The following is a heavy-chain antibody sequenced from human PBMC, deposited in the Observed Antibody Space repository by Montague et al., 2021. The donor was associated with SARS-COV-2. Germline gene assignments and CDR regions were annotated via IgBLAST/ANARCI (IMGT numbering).Heavy chain of an antibody. CDR3: ARIRYDILTGYQTLFDY. J-gene: IGHJ4*02. V-gene: IGHV2-70*11. D-gene: IGHD3-9*01. CDR2: IDWDDDK. Sequence: VKPTQTLTLTCTFSGFSLSTSGVCVSWIRQPPGKALEWLARIDWDDDKYYSTSLKTRLTISKDTSKNQVVLTMTNMDPVDTATYYCARIRYDILTGYQTLFDYWGQGTLVTVSS. CDR1: GFSLSTSGVC.